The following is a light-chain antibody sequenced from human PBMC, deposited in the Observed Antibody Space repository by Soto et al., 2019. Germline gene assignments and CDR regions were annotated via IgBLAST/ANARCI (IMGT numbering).Light chain of an antibody. CDR1: PSVTNF. CDR2: GAF. V-gene: IGKV3-11*01. Sequence: EIVLTQSPATLSLSPGERATLSCRASPSVTNFLAWYQQKPGQAPWLLIYGAFNRATGIPARFSGSGSGTDFTLTISSLEPEASAIYYCQQRNIWPPVTFGQGTRLEIK. J-gene: IGKJ5*01. CDR3: QQRNIWPPVT.